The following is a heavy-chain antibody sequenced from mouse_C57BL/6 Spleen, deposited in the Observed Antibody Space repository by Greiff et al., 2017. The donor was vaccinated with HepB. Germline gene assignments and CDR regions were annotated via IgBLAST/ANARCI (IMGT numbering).Heavy chain of an antibody. CDR3: ANPISTMVTTEFAY. V-gene: IGHV1-82*01. Sequence: QVQLKESGPELVKPGASVKISCKASGYAFSSSWMNWVKQRPGKGLEWIGRIYPGDGDTNYNGKFKGKATLTADKSSSTAYMQLSSLTSEDSAVYFCANPISTMVTTEFAYWGQGTLVTVSA. J-gene: IGHJ3*01. CDR1: GYAFSSSW. D-gene: IGHD2-2*01. CDR2: IYPGDGDT.